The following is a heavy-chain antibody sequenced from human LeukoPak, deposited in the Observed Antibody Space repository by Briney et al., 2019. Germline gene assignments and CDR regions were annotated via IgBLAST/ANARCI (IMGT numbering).Heavy chain of an antibody. CDR1: GFTFSSYA. D-gene: IGHD2-2*01. J-gene: IGHJ4*02. Sequence: PGGSLRLSCAASGFTFSSYAMSWVRQAPGKGLEWVSAISGSGGSTYYADSVKGRFTISRDNSKNTLYLQMNSLRAEDTAVYYCAKPSGVVVVPAALLHHYWGQGTLVTVSS. CDR3: AKPSGVVVVPAALLHHY. V-gene: IGHV3-23*01. CDR2: ISGSGGST.